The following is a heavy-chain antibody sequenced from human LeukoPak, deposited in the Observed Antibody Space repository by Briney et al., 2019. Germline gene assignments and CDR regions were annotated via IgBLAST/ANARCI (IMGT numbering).Heavy chain of an antibody. CDR3: ATGLVGATRGDFDY. D-gene: IGHD1-26*01. J-gene: IGHJ4*02. CDR1: GYTFTGYY. CDR2: INPNSGGT. V-gene: IGHV1-2*06. Sequence: ASVKVSCKASGYTFTGYYMHWVRQAPGQGLEWMGRINPNSGGTNYAQKFQGRVTMTEDTSTDTAYMELSSLRSEDTAVYYCATGLVGATRGDFDYWGQGTLVTVSS.